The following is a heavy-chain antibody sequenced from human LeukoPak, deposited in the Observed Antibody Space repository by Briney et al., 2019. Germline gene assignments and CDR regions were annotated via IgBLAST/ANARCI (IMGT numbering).Heavy chain of an antibody. D-gene: IGHD3-10*01. CDR1: GGSISSRRYY. V-gene: IGHV4-39*01. J-gene: IGHJ1*01. Sequence: GSLRLSCTVSGGSISSRRYYWGWIRQPPGKGLEWIGSIYYSESTYYNPPLKSRVTISVDTSKNQFSLRLTSVTAADTAVYYCARQRFGDLYAEYFQHWGQGTLVTVSS. CDR3: ARQRFGDLYAEYFQH. CDR2: IYYSEST.